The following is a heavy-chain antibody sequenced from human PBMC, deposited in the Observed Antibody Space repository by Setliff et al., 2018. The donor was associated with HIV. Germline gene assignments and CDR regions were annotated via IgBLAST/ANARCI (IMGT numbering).Heavy chain of an antibody. Sequence: SETLSLTCTVSGGSIISSSYYWGWIRLPPGKGLEWIGSMYYRGTTYNNPSLKSRVTFSADTSKNQFSLNLNSVTATDTAVYYCTRRSDFWSEGDAFDIWGQGTMVTVSS. V-gene: IGHV4-39*01. CDR3: TRRSDFWSEGDAFDI. CDR2: MYYRGTT. CDR1: GGSIISSSYY. J-gene: IGHJ3*02. D-gene: IGHD3-3*01.